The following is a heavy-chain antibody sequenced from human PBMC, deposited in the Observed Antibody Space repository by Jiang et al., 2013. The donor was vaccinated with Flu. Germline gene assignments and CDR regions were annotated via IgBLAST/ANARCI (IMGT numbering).Heavy chain of an antibody. V-gene: IGHV1-69*04. J-gene: IGHJ4*02. CDR3: ARLRTAGSGYYYLYYFDY. D-gene: IGHD3-22*01. CDR1: GGTFSSYA. Sequence: SGAEVKKPGSSVKVSCKASGGTFSSYAISWVRQAPGQGLEWMGGIIPILGIANYAQKFQGRVTITADKSTSTAYMELSSLRSEDTAVYYCARLRTAGSGYYYLYYFDYWGQGTLVTVSS. CDR2: IIPILGIA.